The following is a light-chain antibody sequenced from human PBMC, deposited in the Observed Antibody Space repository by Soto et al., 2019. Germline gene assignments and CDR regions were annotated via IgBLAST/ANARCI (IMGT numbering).Light chain of an antibody. CDR3: QQFSSYPLT. Sequence: EFVLTQSPGTLSLSPGYRPPLSCTASQTVRNNYLAWYQQKPGQAPRLLIYDASTRATGFPERFSGGGSGTDFTLTISRLEPEDFAVYYCQQFSSYPLTFGGGNKVDIK. CDR2: DAS. J-gene: IGKJ4*01. CDR1: QTVRNNY. V-gene: IGKV3-20*01.